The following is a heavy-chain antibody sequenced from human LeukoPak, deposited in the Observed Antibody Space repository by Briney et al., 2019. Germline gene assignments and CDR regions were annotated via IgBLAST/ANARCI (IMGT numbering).Heavy chain of an antibody. V-gene: IGHV3-30*04. CDR3: ARDLQPDSSGHYRVFYYYYGMDV. CDR1: GFTFSSYA. CDR2: ISYDGSNK. D-gene: IGHD3-22*01. J-gene: IGHJ6*02. Sequence: GGSLRLSCAASGFTFSSYAMHWVRQAPGKGLEWVAVISYDGSNKYYADSVKGRFTISRDNSKNTLYLQMNSLRAEDTAVYYCARDLQPDSSGHYRVFYYYYGMDVWGQGTTVTVSS.